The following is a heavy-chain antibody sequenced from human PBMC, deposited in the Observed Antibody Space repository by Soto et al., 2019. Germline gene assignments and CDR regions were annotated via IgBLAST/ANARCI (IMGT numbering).Heavy chain of an antibody. CDR3: ARVFGGYYVPDDAFYI. D-gene: IGHD3-10*01. Sequence: QVQLVQSGAEVKKPGASVKVSCKASGYTFTSYGISWVRQAPGQGLEWMGWISAYNGNTNYAQKLQGRVTMTPDTSTSKAYMELRSLRSDDTAVYYCARVFGGYYVPDDAFYIWGQGTMVTVSS. J-gene: IGHJ3*02. CDR1: GYTFTSYG. V-gene: IGHV1-18*01. CDR2: ISAYNGNT.